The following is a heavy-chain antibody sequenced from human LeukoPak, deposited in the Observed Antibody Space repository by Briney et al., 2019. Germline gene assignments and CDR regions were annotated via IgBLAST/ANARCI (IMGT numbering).Heavy chain of an antibody. Sequence: GGSLRLSCAASDFAFSSYWMNWVRQAPGKGPEWVANINGDGRDTYYVGSVRGRFTISRDNADNSLYLQMHNLRGDDTAVYYCARGVSSAIDWWGQGTLVTVSS. CDR3: ARGVSSAIDW. J-gene: IGHJ4*02. D-gene: IGHD3-10*01. CDR1: DFAFSSYW. V-gene: IGHV3-7*03. CDR2: INGDGRDT.